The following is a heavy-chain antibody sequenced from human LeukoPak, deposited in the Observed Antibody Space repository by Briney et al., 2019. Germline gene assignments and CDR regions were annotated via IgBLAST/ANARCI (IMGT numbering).Heavy chain of an antibody. CDR1: GFTFSSYS. Sequence: GGSLTLSCAASGFTFSSYSMNWVRHAPGKGLEWVSYIISSSSTIYYADSVKGRFTISRDNAKNSLYLQMNSLRAEDTAVYYCASALYCSSTSCYRPFDYWGQGTLVTVSS. D-gene: IGHD2-2*01. CDR3: ASALYCSSTSCYRPFDY. CDR2: IISSSSTI. V-gene: IGHV3-48*01. J-gene: IGHJ4*02.